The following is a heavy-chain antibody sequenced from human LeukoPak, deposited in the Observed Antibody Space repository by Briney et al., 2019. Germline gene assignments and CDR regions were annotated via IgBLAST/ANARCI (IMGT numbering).Heavy chain of an antibody. CDR3: ATVRYFDWLYFDY. CDR1: GYTFTGYY. J-gene: IGHJ4*02. D-gene: IGHD3-9*01. Sequence: ASVKVSCKASGYTFTGYYMHWVRQAPGQGLEWMRWINPNSGGTNYAQKFQGRVTMTRDTSISTAYMELSRLRSDDTAVYYCATVRYFDWLYFDYWGQGTLVTVSS. V-gene: IGHV1-2*02. CDR2: INPNSGGT.